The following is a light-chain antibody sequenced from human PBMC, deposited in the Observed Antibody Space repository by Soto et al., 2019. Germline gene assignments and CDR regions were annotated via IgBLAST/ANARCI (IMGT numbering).Light chain of an antibody. CDR2: TNN. V-gene: IGLV1-44*01. J-gene: IGLJ2*01. Sequence: QSVLTQPPSASVTPGQRVTISCSGSSSNIGTNTVHWYQQPPGTAPKLLIYTNNQRPSGVPDRFSGSKSGTSASLAISGLQSEDEADYYCAAWDDSLNGVVIGGGTKLTVL. CDR3: AAWDDSLNGVV. CDR1: SSNIGTNT.